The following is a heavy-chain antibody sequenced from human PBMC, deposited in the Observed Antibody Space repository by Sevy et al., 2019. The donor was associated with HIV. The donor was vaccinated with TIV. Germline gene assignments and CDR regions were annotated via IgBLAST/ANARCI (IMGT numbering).Heavy chain of an antibody. CDR2: INTYDGNT. Sequence: ASVKVSCKASGYTFSSYGISWVRQAPGQGLEWMGWINTYDGNTKYAQKVQCRVALTKDTSTGTAYMEVGSLRSDDTAVYYCAKGAHPQRSNSWYDYWGQGTLVTVSS. J-gene: IGHJ4*02. CDR1: GYTFSSYG. D-gene: IGHD6-13*01. CDR3: AKGAHPQRSNSWYDY. V-gene: IGHV1-18*01.